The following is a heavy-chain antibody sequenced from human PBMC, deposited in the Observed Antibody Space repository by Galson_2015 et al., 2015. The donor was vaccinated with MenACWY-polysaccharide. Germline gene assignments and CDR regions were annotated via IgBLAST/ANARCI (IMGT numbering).Heavy chain of an antibody. J-gene: IGHJ4*02. CDR1: GGSFSDYA. CDR3: ARVGCSGISCFLEY. D-gene: IGHD2-2*01. Sequence: SVKVSCKVSGGSFSDYAITWVRQAPGQGLERMGRIIPMAGTKNYAQKVQGRVTITADTSRTTVYMELSSLRIEDTAVYYCARVGCSGISCFLEYWGQGSPVTVSS. CDR2: IIPMAGTK. V-gene: IGHV1-69*04.